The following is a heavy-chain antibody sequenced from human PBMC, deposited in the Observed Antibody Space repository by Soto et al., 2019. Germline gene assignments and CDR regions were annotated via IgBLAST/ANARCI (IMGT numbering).Heavy chain of an antibody. V-gene: IGHV3-15*07. D-gene: IGHD3-22*01. CDR3: TTYHYYDSSGYSW. Sequence: EVQLVESGGGLVKPGGSLRLSCAASGFTFTNAWMNWVRQTPGKGLEWVGRIRSETDGGTADNAAPVKGRFTISSDDSKSTLFLQMNSLKTEDTAIYYCTTYHYYDSSGYSWWGQGTLVTVSS. J-gene: IGHJ4*02. CDR2: IRSETDGGTA. CDR1: GFTFTNAW.